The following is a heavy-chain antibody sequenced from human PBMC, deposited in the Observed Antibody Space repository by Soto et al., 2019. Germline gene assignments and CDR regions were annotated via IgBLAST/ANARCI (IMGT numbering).Heavy chain of an antibody. Sequence: EVQLVESGGGLVQPGGSLRLSCAASGFTFSSYDMHWVRQATGKGLEWVSAIGTAGDTYYPGSVKGRFTISRENAKNSLYLKMNSLRAEDTAVYYCATLATGGTDYWGQGTLVTVSS. D-gene: IGHD3-16*01. V-gene: IGHV3-13*01. CDR1: GFTFSSYD. CDR3: ATLATGGTDY. J-gene: IGHJ4*02. CDR2: IGTAGDT.